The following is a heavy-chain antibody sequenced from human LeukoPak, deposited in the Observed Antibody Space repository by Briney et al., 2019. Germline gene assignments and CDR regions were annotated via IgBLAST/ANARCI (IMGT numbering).Heavy chain of an antibody. J-gene: IGHJ5*02. CDR2: ISYDGSNK. CDR3: AKVGSGWYGSLTNWLDP. CDR1: GFTFSSYG. D-gene: IGHD6-19*01. Sequence: GGSLRLSCAASGFTFSSYGMHWVRQAPGKGLEWVAVISYDGSNKYYADSVKGRFTISRDNSKNTLYLQTNSLRAEDTAVYYCAKVGSGWYGSLTNWLDPWGQGTLVTVSS. V-gene: IGHV3-30*18.